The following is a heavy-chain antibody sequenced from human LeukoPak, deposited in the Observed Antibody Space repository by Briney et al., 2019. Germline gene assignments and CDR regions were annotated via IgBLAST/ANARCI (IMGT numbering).Heavy chain of an antibody. CDR3: ARAPDDILTGYSLGAFDV. D-gene: IGHD3-9*01. CDR2: IYHSGST. CDR1: GGSISSSNW. J-gene: IGHJ3*01. Sequence: SGTLSLTCAVSGGSISSSNWWSWVRQPPGKGLEWIGEIYHSGSTNYNPSLKSRVTISVDKSKNQFSLKLSSVTAADTAVYYCARAPDDILTGYSLGAFDVWGQGTMVTVSS. V-gene: IGHV4-4*02.